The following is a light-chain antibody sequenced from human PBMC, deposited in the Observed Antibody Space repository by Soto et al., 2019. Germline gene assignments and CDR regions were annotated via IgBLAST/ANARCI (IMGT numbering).Light chain of an antibody. CDR1: SSNIGNNY. CDR2: ANN. Sequence: QSVLTQPPSVSAAPGQKVTISCSGSSSNIGNNYVSWYQKLPGTAPKVLIYANNERPSGIPDRFSGSKSGTSATLAITGLQTGDEADYYCGTWDSSLSAGPYVFGTGTKLTVL. CDR3: GTWDSSLSAGPYV. V-gene: IGLV1-51*01. J-gene: IGLJ1*01.